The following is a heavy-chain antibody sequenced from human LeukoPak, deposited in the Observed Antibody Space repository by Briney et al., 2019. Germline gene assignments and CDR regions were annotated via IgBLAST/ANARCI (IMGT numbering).Heavy chain of an antibody. CDR3: ARGYCSGGSCPYFYHYGMDV. V-gene: IGHV1-2*06. CDR1: GYTFTAYY. Sequence: ASVKVSCEASGYTFTAYYMHWVRQAPGQGLEWMGRINPNSGGTNYAQKFQGRVTMTRDTSISTVDMELSRLRSDDTAVYYCARGYCSGGSCPYFYHYGMDVWGQGTTVTISS. CDR2: INPNSGGT. J-gene: IGHJ6*02. D-gene: IGHD2-15*01.